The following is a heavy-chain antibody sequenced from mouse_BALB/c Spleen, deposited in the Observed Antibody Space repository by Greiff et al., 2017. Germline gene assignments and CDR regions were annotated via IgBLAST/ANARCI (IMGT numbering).Heavy chain of an antibody. CDR1: GFTFSSYT. J-gene: IGHJ3*01. CDR2: ISSGGSYT. V-gene: IGHV5-6-4*01. D-gene: IGHD2-4*01. CDR3: KRDDYDVESAWFGY. Sequence: EVQVVESGGGLVKPGGSLKLSCAASGFTFSSYTMSWVRQTPEKRLEWVATISSGGSYTYYPDSVKGRFTISRDNAKNTLYLQMRRLKTEETAMYYCKRDDYDVESAWFGYWGQGALVTVSA.